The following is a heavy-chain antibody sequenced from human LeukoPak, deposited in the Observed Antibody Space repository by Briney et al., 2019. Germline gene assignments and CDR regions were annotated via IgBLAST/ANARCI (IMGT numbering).Heavy chain of an antibody. CDR1: GDSISSSSYY. CDR2: IYYSGST. CDR3: AREDYYDSSGYSFDY. V-gene: IGHV4-39*07. D-gene: IGHD3-22*01. Sequence: PSETLSLTCTVSGDSISSSSYYWGWIRQPPGKGLEWIGSIYYSGSTYYNPSLKSRVTISVDTSKNQFSLKLSSVTAADTAVYYCAREDYYDSSGYSFDYWGQGTLVTVSS. J-gene: IGHJ4*02.